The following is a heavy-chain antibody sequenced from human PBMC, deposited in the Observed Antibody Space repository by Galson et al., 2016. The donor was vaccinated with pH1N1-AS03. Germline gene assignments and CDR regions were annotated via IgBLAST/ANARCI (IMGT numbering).Heavy chain of an antibody. J-gene: IGHJ4*02. Sequence: LSLTCTVSGASVISGSYYWSWIRQPPGERLEWVGYISYSGSTNYNPSLKSRVTISVDTSNNQFSLRLSSVTAADTAVYYCAGSECGVDCYRRTFDFWGQGTQVTVSS. CDR2: ISYSGST. D-gene: IGHD2-21*01. CDR3: AGSECGVDCYRRTFDF. CDR1: GASVISGSYY. V-gene: IGHV4-61*01.